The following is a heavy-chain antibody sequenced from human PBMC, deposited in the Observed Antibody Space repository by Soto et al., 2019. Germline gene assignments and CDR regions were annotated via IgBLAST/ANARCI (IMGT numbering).Heavy chain of an antibody. V-gene: IGHV3-23*01. D-gene: IGHD3-16*01. CDR2: ISGSGGST. CDR1: GFTFSSYA. J-gene: IGHJ6*02. Sequence: GGSLRLSCAASGFTFSSYAMSWVRQAPGKGLEWVSAISGSGGSTYYADSVKGRFTISRDNSKNTLYLQMNSLRAEDTAVYYCAKDGRARGMGYYGMDVWGQGTTVTVSS. CDR3: AKDGRARGMGYYGMDV.